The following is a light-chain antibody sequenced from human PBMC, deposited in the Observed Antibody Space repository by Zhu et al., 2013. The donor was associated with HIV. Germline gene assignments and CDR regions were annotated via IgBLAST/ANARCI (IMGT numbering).Light chain of an antibody. Sequence: DIVMTQSPDSLAVSLGERATINCKSSQSVLYSSNNKNYLAWYQQKPGQPPKLLIYWASMRESGVPDRFSGSGSGTDFTLTISSLQAEDVALYYCQQYYSTPLTFGGGTKVEI. CDR1: QSVLYSSNNKNY. V-gene: IGKV4-1*01. CDR2: WAS. CDR3: QQYYSTPLT. J-gene: IGKJ4*01.